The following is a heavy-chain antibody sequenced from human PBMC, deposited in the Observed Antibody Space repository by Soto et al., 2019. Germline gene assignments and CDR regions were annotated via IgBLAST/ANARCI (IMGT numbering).Heavy chain of an antibody. D-gene: IGHD3-16*01. CDR1: GFTFSDYW. J-gene: IGHJ5*02. CDR3: ARGTNVDSAYRWFDP. V-gene: IGHV3-7*01. CDR2: IKQDEGDK. Sequence: EVQLVESGGGLVQPGGSLRLSCTASGFTFSDYWMSWVRQAPGKGLEWVAIIKQDEGDKYYVDSVKGRFTISRDNAENSLYRQMNSLRAEDTAVYYCARGTNVDSAYRWFDPWGQGTLVTVSS.